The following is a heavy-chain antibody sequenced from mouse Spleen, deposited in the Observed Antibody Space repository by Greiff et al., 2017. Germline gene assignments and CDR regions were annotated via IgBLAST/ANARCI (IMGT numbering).Heavy chain of an antibody. CDR1: GYTFTSYW. CDR2: IHPNSGST. V-gene: IGHV1-64*01. Sequence: VQLQQPGAELVKPGASVKLSCKASGYTFTSYWMHWVKQRPGQGLEWIGMIHPNSGSTNYNEKFKSKATLTVDKSSSTAYMQLSSLTSEDSAVYYCARAYYGTPTGYFDVWGTGTTVTVSS. D-gene: IGHD1-1*01. CDR3: ARAYYGTPTGYFDV. J-gene: IGHJ1*03.